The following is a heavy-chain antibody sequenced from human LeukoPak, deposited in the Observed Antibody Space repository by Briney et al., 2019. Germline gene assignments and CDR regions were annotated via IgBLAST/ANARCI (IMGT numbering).Heavy chain of an antibody. CDR3: ARAYSSSWYNACDI. Sequence: GGSLRLSCAASGFTFSSYWMHWVRQAPGKGLVWVSRINGEGSITNYVDSVKGRFTISRDNAKNTLYLQMNSLRVEDTAVYYCARAYSSSWYNACDIWGQGTLVAVSS. J-gene: IGHJ3*02. D-gene: IGHD6-13*01. V-gene: IGHV3-74*01. CDR1: GFTFSSYW. CDR2: INGEGSIT.